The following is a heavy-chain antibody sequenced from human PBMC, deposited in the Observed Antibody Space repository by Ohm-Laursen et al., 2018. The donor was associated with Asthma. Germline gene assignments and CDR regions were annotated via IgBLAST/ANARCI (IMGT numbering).Heavy chain of an antibody. CDR1: GFTFSSYA. J-gene: IGHJ4*02. Sequence: GSLRLSCTASGFTFSSYAMSWVRQAPGKGLEWVSTISGSGGNTYYADSVKGRFTISRDNSKNTLYLQMDSLRAEDTAMYYCARDEIGFCSGGSCYPRYWGQGTLVTVSS. V-gene: IGHV3-23*01. CDR3: ARDEIGFCSGGSCYPRY. CDR2: ISGSGGNT. D-gene: IGHD2-15*01.